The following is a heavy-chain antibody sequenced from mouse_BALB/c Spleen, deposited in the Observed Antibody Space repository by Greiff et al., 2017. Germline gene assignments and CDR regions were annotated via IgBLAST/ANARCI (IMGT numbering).Heavy chain of an antibody. CDR1: GYTFSSYW. V-gene: IGHV1-9*01. Sequence: VQLQQSGAELMKPGASVKISCKATGYTFSSYWIEWVKQRPGHGLEWIGEILPGSGSTNYNEKFKGKATFTADTSSNTAYMQLSSLTSEDSAVYYCASEADGYYVGYWGQGTTLTVSS. D-gene: IGHD2-3*01. CDR3: ASEADGYYVGY. J-gene: IGHJ2*01. CDR2: ILPGSGST.